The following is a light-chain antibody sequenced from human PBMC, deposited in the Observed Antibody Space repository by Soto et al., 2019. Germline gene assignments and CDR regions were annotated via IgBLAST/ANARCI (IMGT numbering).Light chain of an antibody. J-gene: IGLJ1*01. CDR2: SNN. CDR1: SSNIGSNT. Sequence: QSVLTQPPSASGTPGQRVTISCSGSSSNIGSNTISWYQQLPGTAPKLLIYSNNQRPSGVPDRFSGSKSGTSASLAISGLQSEDEADYYCAAWDDSLNGRGVFGTGTKVTV. V-gene: IGLV1-44*01. CDR3: AAWDDSLNGRGV.